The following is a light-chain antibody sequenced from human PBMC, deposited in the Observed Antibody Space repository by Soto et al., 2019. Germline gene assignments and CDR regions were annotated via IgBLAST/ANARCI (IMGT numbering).Light chain of an antibody. Sequence: EIVLTQSPATLSLSPGERATLSCRASQSVSSYLAWYQQKPGQAPRLLIYDASNRATGIPARFSGRGSGTDFTLTISSLEPEDFAVYYCQQYGSSPRPFGQGTKVDI. V-gene: IGKV3-11*01. CDR2: DAS. CDR3: QQYGSSPRP. CDR1: QSVSSY. J-gene: IGKJ1*01.